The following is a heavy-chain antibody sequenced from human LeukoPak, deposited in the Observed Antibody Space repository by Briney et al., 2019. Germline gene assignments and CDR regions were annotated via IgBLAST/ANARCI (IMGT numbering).Heavy chain of an antibody. Sequence: SETLSLTCAVYGGSFSGYYWSWIRQPPGKGLEWIGEINHSGSTNYNPSLKSRVTISVDTSKNQFSLKLNSVTAADTAVYYCARSYDPLYFDFWGQGLLVTVSS. CDR1: GGSFSGYY. D-gene: IGHD3-3*01. J-gene: IGHJ4*02. V-gene: IGHV4-34*01. CDR2: INHSGST. CDR3: ARSYDPLYFDF.